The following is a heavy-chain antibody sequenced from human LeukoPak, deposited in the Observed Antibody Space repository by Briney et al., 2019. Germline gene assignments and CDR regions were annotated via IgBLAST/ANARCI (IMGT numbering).Heavy chain of an antibody. CDR3: ARDPDMIAYYYYGMDV. Sequence: LPGRSLRLSCAASGFTFSSYAMHWVRQAPGKGLERVAVISYDGSNKYYADSVKGRFTISRDNSKNTLYLQMNSLRAEDTAVYYCARDPDMIAYYYYGMDVWGQGTTVTVSS. D-gene: IGHD3-22*01. J-gene: IGHJ6*02. CDR2: ISYDGSNK. CDR1: GFTFSSYA. V-gene: IGHV3-30-3*01.